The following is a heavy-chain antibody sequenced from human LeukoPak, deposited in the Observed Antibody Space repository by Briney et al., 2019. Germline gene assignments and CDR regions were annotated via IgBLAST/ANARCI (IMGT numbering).Heavy chain of an antibody. J-gene: IGHJ4*02. CDR3: VRLTFYGEGRGYYPDH. CDR2: ISSDGMSA. D-gene: IGHD3-22*01. CDR1: GFTFSSHR. Sequence: GGSLRLSCGASGFTFSSHRMHWVRQAPGEAPAWVARISSDGMSAVYADSVRGRFTVSRDNGKSTMFRQMASLRAEDTAVYYCVRLTFYGEGRGYYPDHWGQGTLVTVSS. V-gene: IGHV3-74*01.